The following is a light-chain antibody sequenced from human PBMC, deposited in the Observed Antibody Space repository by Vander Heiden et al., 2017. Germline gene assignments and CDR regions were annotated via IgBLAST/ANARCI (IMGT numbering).Light chain of an antibody. J-gene: IGKJ3*01. CDR1: VSSRY. CDR3: HQYGSSPFT. CDR2: GAA. V-gene: IGKV3-20*01. Sequence: VSSRYLAWYQQKPGQTPRLIIYGAASRATGIPDRFSGSGSGAYFSLSISNVEPEDFSVYYYHQYGSSPFTFGPGTTVDIK.